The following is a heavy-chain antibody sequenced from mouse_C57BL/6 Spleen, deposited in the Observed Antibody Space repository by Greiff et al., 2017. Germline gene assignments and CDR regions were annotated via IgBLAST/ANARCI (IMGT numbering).Heavy chain of an antibody. CDR3: ARSPDSSGLAWFAY. CDR1: GYTFTSYG. D-gene: IGHD3-2*02. V-gene: IGHV1-81*01. CDR2: IYPRSGNT. J-gene: IGHJ3*01. Sequence: VMLVESGAELARPGASVKLSCKASGYTFTSYGISWVKQRTGQGLEWIGEIYPRSGNTYYNEKFKGKATLTADKSSSTAYMELRSLTSEDSAVYFCARSPDSSGLAWFAYWGQGTLVTVSA.